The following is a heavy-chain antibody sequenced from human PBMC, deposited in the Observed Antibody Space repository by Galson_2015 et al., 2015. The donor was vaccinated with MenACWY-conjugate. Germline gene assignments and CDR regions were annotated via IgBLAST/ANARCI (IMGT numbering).Heavy chain of an antibody. V-gene: IGHV3-23*01. J-gene: IGHJ4*02. CDR3: ASFVVVDGSDY. CDR1: GFTFSSYA. D-gene: IGHD2-21*01. Sequence: SLRLSCAASGFTFSSYAMSWVRQAPGKGLEWVSAISGNGGSTYYADSVKGRFTISRDNSKNTLYLQMNSLRAEDTAVYYCASFVVVDGSDYWGQGTLVTVSS. CDR2: ISGNGGST.